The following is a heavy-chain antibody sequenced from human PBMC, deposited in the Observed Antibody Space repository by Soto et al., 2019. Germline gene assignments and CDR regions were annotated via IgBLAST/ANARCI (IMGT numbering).Heavy chain of an antibody. V-gene: IGHV1-69*06. D-gene: IGHD4-17*01. CDR2: IIPVFGTA. J-gene: IGHJ6*02. Sequence: SVKVSCKASGGTFSSYAISWVRQAPGQGLEWMGGIIPVFGTANYAQKFQGRVTITADKSTSTAYMELSSLRSEDTAVYYCARRTVTDNYYYGMDVWGQGTTVTVSS. CDR1: GGTFSSYA. CDR3: ARRTVTDNYYYGMDV.